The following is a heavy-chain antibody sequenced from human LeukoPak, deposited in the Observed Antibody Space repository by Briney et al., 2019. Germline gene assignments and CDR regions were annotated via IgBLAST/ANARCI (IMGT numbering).Heavy chain of an antibody. V-gene: IGHV4-39*01. Sequence: PSETLSLTCTVSGGSISSSSYYWGRIRQPPGKELEWIGSIYYSGSTYYNPSLKSRVTISVDTSKSQFSLKLSSVTAADTAVYYCARQWNDYVWGSYRYTFDYWGQGTLVTVSS. CDR2: IYYSGST. CDR1: GGSISSSSYY. CDR3: ARQWNDYVWGSYRYTFDY. J-gene: IGHJ4*02. D-gene: IGHD3-16*02.